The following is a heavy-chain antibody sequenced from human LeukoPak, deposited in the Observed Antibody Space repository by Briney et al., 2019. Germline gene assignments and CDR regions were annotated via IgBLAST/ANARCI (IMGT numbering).Heavy chain of an antibody. CDR1: HYTFSDYA. CDR3: ARVPRPYYYDGSGPFDY. Sequence: ASVKVSCKASHYTFSDYAITWVRQAPGQGLEWMGWISSYNGNTSRMYAQKFQGRVTMTTDTSTSTAYMELRSLRKEDTAMYFCARVPRPYYYDGSGPFDYWGQGTQVTVSS. CDR2: ISSYNGNT. D-gene: IGHD3-22*01. J-gene: IGHJ4*02. V-gene: IGHV1-18*04.